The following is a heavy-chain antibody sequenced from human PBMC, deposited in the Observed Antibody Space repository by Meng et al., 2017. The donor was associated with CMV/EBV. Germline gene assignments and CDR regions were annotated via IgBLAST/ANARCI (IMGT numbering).Heavy chain of an antibody. CDR1: GFTFRNAW. D-gene: IGHD2-2*01. Sequence: GESLKISCAASGFTFRNAWMSWVRQAPGKGLEWVGRVKSKTDGGTTDYAAPVKGRFTISRDDSKNTLYLQMNSLKTEDTAVYYCTREYELGYCSSTSCPYFDYWGQGTLVTVSS. CDR3: TREYELGYCSSTSCPYFDY. V-gene: IGHV3-15*01. CDR2: VKSKTDGGTT. J-gene: IGHJ4*02.